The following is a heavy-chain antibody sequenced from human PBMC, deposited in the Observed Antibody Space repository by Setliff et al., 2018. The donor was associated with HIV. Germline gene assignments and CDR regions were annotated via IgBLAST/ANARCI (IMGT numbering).Heavy chain of an antibody. Sequence: RASVKVSCKASGYTFTNFAISWVRQAPGQGLEWMGWISAYNDDTNYAPKFQGRVTMTTVTSTSTAYMELRSLRSDDTAVYYCARDLTAVAGTNYWGQGTLVTVS. D-gene: IGHD6-19*01. CDR3: ARDLTAVAGTNY. V-gene: IGHV1-18*01. CDR1: GYTFTNFA. J-gene: IGHJ4*02. CDR2: ISAYNDDT.